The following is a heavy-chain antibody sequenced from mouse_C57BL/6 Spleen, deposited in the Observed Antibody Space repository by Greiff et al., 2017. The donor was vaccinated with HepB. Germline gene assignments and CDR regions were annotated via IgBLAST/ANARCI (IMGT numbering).Heavy chain of an antibody. J-gene: IGHJ1*03. CDR3: ARNLYWYFDV. V-gene: IGHV1-59*01. CDR2: IDPSDSYT. Sequence: QVQLQQPGAELVRPGTSVKLSCKASGYTFTSYWMHWVKQRPGQGLEWIGVIDPSDSYTNYNQKFKGKATLTVDTSSSTAYMLLSSLTSEDSAVYYCARNLYWYFDVWGTGTTVTVSS. CDR1: GYTFTSYW.